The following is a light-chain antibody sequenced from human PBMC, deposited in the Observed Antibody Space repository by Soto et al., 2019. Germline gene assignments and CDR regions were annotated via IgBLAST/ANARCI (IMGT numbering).Light chain of an antibody. J-gene: IGLJ1*01. CDR1: SSNIGAGYD. CDR2: NNN. V-gene: IGLV1-40*01. CDR3: QSYDSSLSVYV. Sequence: QSVLTQPPSVSGAPGQRVTISCTGSSSNIGAGYDVHWYQQLPGTAPKLLIYNNNNRPSGVPDRFSGSKSGTSASLAITGLQAEDEAEYYCQSYDSSLSVYVFGTGTKAPS.